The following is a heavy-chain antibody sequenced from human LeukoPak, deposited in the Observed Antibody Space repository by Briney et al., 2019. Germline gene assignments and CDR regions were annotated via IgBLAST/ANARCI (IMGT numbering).Heavy chain of an antibody. CDR2: VRGIADNYAT. CDR3: GRPPGGSGTVDY. Sequence: GGSLKLSCAASGFIFSDSPIHWVRQPSGKGLEWVGRVRGIADNYATGFAASVKGRFSISRDDSKNMAYLQMNSLKTEDTAMFFCGRPPGGSGTVDYGGQEPLVTVSS. V-gene: IGHV3-73*01. D-gene: IGHD3-16*01. CDR1: GFIFSDSP. J-gene: IGHJ4*02.